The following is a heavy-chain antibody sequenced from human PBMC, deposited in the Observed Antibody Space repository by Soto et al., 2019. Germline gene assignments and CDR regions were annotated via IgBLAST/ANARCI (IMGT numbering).Heavy chain of an antibody. Sequence: PSETLSLTCTVSGGSISSSSYYWGWIRQPPGKGLEWLGSIYYSGRTYYNTSLKSRVTISVDTSKNQSSLKLSSVTAADTAVYYCARQGGLLWFGELLSSYYYGVDVWGQGTTVTVSS. D-gene: IGHD3-10*01. CDR2: IYYSGRT. CDR3: ARQGGLLWFGELLSSYYYGVDV. V-gene: IGHV4-39*01. J-gene: IGHJ6*02. CDR1: GGSISSSSYY.